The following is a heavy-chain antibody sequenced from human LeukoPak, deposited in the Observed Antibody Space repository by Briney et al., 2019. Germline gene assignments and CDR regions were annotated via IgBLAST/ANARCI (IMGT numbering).Heavy chain of an antibody. D-gene: IGHD5-18*01. Sequence: ASVKVSCKASGYTFTDYAIHWVRQAPGRGLEWMGWINAGNGNTKYSLEFQDRVSITRDTSASLVYMELSSLRSEDMAVYYCARDYLRYSYGHFDYWGQGTLVTVSS. J-gene: IGHJ4*02. CDR2: INAGNGNT. CDR3: ARDYLRYSYGHFDY. V-gene: IGHV1-3*03. CDR1: GYTFTDYA.